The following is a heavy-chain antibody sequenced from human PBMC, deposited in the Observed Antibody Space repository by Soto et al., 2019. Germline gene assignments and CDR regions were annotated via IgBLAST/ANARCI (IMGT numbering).Heavy chain of an antibody. D-gene: IGHD3-16*02. J-gene: IGHJ5*02. CDR2: INPSGGST. CDR1: AYSFTSYD. Sequence: ASVKVSCKASAYSFTSYDIHWLLQAPVHRLEWMGIINPSGGSTRHAQTCQGRITMNTDTSTSTVYMELRSLRSEDTAFYFCARSSGGVFGIIIEGSNWLATWGQGSLVTVSS. V-gene: IGHV1-46*01. CDR3: ARSSGGVFGIIIEGSNWLAT.